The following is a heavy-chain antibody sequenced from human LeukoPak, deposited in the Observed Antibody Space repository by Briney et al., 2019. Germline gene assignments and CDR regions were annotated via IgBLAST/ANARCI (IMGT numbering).Heavy chain of an antibody. CDR2: ISYDGSNK. J-gene: IGHJ6*02. D-gene: IGHD2-15*01. CDR1: GFTFSSYG. CDR3: AKEDLRAYSDYGMDV. V-gene: IGHV3-30*18. Sequence: GRSLRLSCAASGFTFSSYGMHWVRQAPGKGLEWVAVISYDGSNKYYADSVKGRFTISRDNSKNTLYLQMNSLRAEDTAVYYCAKEDLRAYSDYGMDVWGQGTTVTVSS.